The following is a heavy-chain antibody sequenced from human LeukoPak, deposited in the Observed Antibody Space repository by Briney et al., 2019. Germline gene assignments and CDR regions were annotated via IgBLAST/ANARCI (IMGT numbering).Heavy chain of an antibody. D-gene: IGHD6-19*01. J-gene: IGHJ4*02. V-gene: IGHV3-15*01. Sequence: PGGSLRLSCAASGFTFSNAWVSWVRQAPGKGLEWVGRIKSKTDGGTTDYAAPVKGRFTISRDDSKNTLYLQMNSLKTEDTAVYYCTTDGGYSSGWYFDYWGQGTLVTVSS. CDR2: IKSKTDGGTT. CDR3: TTDGGYSSGWYFDY. CDR1: GFTFSNAW.